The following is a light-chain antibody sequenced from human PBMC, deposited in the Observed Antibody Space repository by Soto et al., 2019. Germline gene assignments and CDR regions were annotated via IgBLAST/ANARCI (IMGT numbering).Light chain of an antibody. V-gene: IGLV2-8*01. J-gene: IGLJ3*02. CDR2: EVT. CDR1: SSDVGGYNY. Sequence: QSALTQPPSASGSPGQSVTISCTGTSSDVGGYNYVSWYQQYPGRDPKLMIYEVTNRPSGVPDRFSGSKSGNTASLTVSGLHAEDEADYYCSSYAASNNFYFVFGGGTKLTVL. CDR3: SSYAASNNFYFV.